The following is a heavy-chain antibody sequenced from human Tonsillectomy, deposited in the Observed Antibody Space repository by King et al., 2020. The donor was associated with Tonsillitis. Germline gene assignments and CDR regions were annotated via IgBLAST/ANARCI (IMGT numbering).Heavy chain of an antibody. Sequence: VQLVESGGGLVKPGGSLRLSCAASGFTFSDYYMSWIRQAPGKGLEWVSYISSSSSYTNYADSVKGRFTISRDNAKNSLYLQMNSLRAEDTAVYYCARDGKDDFWSGLAVPWGQGTLVTVSS. D-gene: IGHD3-3*01. CDR2: ISSSSSYT. V-gene: IGHV3-11*05. CDR3: ARDGKDDFWSGLAVP. J-gene: IGHJ4*02. CDR1: GFTFSDYY.